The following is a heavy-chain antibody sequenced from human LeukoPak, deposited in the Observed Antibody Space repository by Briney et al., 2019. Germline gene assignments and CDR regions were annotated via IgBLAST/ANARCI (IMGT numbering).Heavy chain of an antibody. V-gene: IGHV4-30-2*06. J-gene: IGHJ5*02. Sequence: SQTLSLTRAVSGGSDGGAGQSWSWIRQSPGKALEWIAYIFYSGSTYYNPSLKSRVTILIDTSKNQFSLKLSSVTAADTAVYYCARGPYLGDSNNWFDPWGPGTLVTVSS. CDR2: IFYSGST. CDR1: GGSDGGAGQS. CDR3: ARGPYLGDSNNWFDP. D-gene: IGHD4-17*01.